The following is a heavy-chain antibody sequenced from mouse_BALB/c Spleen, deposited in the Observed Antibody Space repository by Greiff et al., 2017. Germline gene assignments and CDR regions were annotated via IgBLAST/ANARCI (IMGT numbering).Heavy chain of an antibody. V-gene: IGHV5-4*02. CDR2: ISDGGSYT. CDR1: GFTFSDYY. D-gene: IGHD2-3*01. Sequence: EVKVEESGGGLVKPGGSLKLSCAASGFTFSDYYMYWVRQTPEKRLEWVATISDGGSYTYYPDSVKGRFTISRDNAKNNLYLQMSSLKSEDTAMYCCATYDGDAWFAYWGQGTLVTVSA. J-gene: IGHJ3*01. CDR3: ATYDGDAWFAY.